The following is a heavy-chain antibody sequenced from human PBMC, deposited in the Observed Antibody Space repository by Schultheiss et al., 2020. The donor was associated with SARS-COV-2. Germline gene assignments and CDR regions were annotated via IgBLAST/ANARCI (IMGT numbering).Heavy chain of an antibody. CDR2: IGTVGDT. Sequence: GGSLRLSCAASGFTVSSNYMSWVRQAPGKGPEWVSAIGTVGDTYYPDSVKGRFTISREDAKNSLYLQMNSLRAGDTAVYYCARGAVAGLTDNWFDPWGQGTLVTVSS. D-gene: IGHD6-19*01. J-gene: IGHJ5*02. CDR1: GFTVSSNY. CDR3: ARGAVAGLTDNWFDP. V-gene: IGHV3-13*01.